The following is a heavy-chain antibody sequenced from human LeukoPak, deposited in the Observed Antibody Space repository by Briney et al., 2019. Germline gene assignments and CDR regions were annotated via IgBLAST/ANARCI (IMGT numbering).Heavy chain of an antibody. J-gene: IGHJ6*04. D-gene: IGHD2-15*01. CDR1: GGTFSSYA. Sequence: GASVKVSCKASGGTFSSYAISWVRRAPGQGLEWMGGITPIFGTANYAQKFQGRVTITADESTSTAYMELSSLRSEDTAVYYCARAVVVVAAPRDYYYYGMDVWGKGTTVTVSS. CDR3: ARAVVVVAAPRDYYYYGMDV. V-gene: IGHV1-69*13. CDR2: ITPIFGTA.